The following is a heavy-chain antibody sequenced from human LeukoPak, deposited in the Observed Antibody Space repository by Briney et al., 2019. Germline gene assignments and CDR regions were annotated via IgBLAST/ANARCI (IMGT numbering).Heavy chain of an antibody. V-gene: IGHV4-31*03. J-gene: IGHJ2*01. CDR1: GGPISSGASY. CDR2: IYYTGIT. CDR3: ARAVGYDFLAGYYRGWYFDL. Sequence: PSETLSLTCTVSGGPISSGASYWSWIRQHPGKGLEWIGYIYYTGITYYSPSLKSRVTIFVDTSKNQFSLKLSSVTAADTAVYYCARAVGYDFLAGYYRGWYFDLWGRGTLVTVSS. D-gene: IGHD3-9*01.